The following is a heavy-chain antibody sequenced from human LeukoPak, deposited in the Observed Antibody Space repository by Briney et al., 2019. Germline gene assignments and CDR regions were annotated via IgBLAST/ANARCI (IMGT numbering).Heavy chain of an antibody. CDR2: ISAYNGNT. CDR3: AGDDSSGYYYPPFDY. CDR1: GYTFTSYG. D-gene: IGHD3-22*01. Sequence: GASVKVSCKASGYTFTSYGISWVRQAPGQGLEWMGWISAYNGNTNYAQKLQGRVTMTTDTSTSTAYMELRSLRSDDTAVYYCAGDDSSGYYYPPFDYWGQGTLVTVSS. V-gene: IGHV1-18*01. J-gene: IGHJ4*02.